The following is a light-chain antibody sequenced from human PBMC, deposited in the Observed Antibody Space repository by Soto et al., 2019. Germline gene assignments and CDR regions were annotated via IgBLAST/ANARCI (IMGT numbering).Light chain of an antibody. CDR3: HHSAVSPLT. J-gene: IGKJ1*01. CDR1: QSVTNNY. CDR2: DAS. V-gene: IGKV3-20*01. Sequence: EIVLTQSPGTLSLSPGERATLSCRASQSVTNNYVVWYQQKPGQAPRLLIHDASSRATGIPDRFSGSGSGTDFTLTISRLELEDFAVYYCHHSAVSPLTFGQGTRVDIK.